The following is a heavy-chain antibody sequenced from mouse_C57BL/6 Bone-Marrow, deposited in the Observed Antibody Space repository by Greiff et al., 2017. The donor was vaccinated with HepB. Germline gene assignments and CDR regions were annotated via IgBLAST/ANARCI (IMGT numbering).Heavy chain of an antibody. Sequence: QVQLQQPGAELVKPGASVKLSCKASGYTFTSDWMHGVKQRPGQGLEWIGMIHPNSGSTNYNEKFKSKATLTLDKSSSTAYMQLSSLTSADSAVYYCARSLGILLLRTFDYWGQGTTLTVSS. D-gene: IGHD1-1*01. V-gene: IGHV1-64*01. CDR1: GYTFTSDW. CDR3: ARSLGILLLRTFDY. J-gene: IGHJ2*01. CDR2: IHPNSGST.